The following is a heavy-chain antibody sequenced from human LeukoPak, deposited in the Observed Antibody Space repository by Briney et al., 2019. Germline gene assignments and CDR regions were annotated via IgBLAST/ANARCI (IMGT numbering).Heavy chain of an antibody. V-gene: IGHV3-33*01. D-gene: IGHD3-10*01. CDR3: ARGRGITMVRGVMTY. Sequence: PGGSLRLSCAASGFTFSSYGMHWVRQAPGKGLEWVGVIWYDGSNKYYADSVKGRFTISRDNSKNTLYLQMNSLRAEDTAVYYCARGRGITMVRGVMTYWGQGTLVTVSS. J-gene: IGHJ4*02. CDR2: IWYDGSNK. CDR1: GFTFSSYG.